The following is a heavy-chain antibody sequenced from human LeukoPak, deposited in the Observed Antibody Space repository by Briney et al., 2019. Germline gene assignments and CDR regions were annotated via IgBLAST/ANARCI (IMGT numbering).Heavy chain of an antibody. CDR3: ARDPRWLTPDCTSTSCYENYFDP. J-gene: IGHJ5*02. D-gene: IGHD2-2*01. CDR2: IYHSDSA. Sequence: SETLSLTCSVSGYYISTGYQWAWIRQSPGKGLEGIGSIYHSDSAHYNTSLKSRVTILVETSRNQFYLKLYSVTVADTAVYYCARDPRWLTPDCTSTSCYENYFDPWGQGTLVTVSS. V-gene: IGHV4-38-2*02. CDR1: GYYISTGYQ.